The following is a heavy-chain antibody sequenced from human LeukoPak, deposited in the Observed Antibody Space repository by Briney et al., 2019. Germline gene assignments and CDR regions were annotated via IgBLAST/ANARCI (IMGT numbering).Heavy chain of an antibody. CDR3: ARSQSSSLIDY. J-gene: IGHJ4*02. D-gene: IGHD6-13*01. CDR2: IWYDGSSK. V-gene: IGHV3-33*08. CDR1: GFIFSKYD. Sequence: GGSLRLSCAASGFIFSKYDMHWVRQAPGKGLEWVAVIWYDGSSKDYADSVKGRFTLSRDNSKNTLYLQMNSLTVEDTAVYYCARSQSSSLIDYWGQGTLVTVSS.